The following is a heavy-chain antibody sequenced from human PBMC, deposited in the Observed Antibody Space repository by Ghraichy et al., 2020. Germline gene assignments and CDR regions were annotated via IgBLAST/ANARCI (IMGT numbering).Heavy chain of an antibody. CDR3: ARGSCSSTGCYTGYYYMDV. Sequence: SQTLSLTCAVSGGSISSGRYSWSWIRQPPGKGLEWIGYIYHSGSTYYNPSLKSRVTISVDRSKNQFSLKLSSVTAADTAVYYCARGSCSSTGCYTGYYYMDVWGKGATVTVSS. J-gene: IGHJ6*03. V-gene: IGHV4-30-2*01. D-gene: IGHD2-2*02. CDR1: GGSISSGRYS. CDR2: IYHSGST.